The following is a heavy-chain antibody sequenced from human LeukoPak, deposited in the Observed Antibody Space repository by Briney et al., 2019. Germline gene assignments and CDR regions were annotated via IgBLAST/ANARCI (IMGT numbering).Heavy chain of an antibody. V-gene: IGHV3-74*01. J-gene: IGHJ4*02. Sequence: GGSLRLSCEGSGFTFRSHWLNWVRQPPGKGPVWFAHIDPDGTTVNYADSVKGRFTVSRDNARNTLYLFMHSLRAEDTAVYFCARHRPREYSGYDPFDYWGRGTLVTVSS. CDR2: IDPDGTTV. D-gene: IGHD5-12*01. CDR3: ARHRPREYSGYDPFDY. CDR1: GFTFRSHW.